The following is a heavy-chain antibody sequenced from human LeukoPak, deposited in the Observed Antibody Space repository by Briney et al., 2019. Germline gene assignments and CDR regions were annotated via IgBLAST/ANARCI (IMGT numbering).Heavy chain of an antibody. Sequence: GGSLRLSCAASGFTVSSNYMSWVRQAPGKGLEWVSVIYSGGSTYYADSVQGRFTISRDNSKNTLYLQMNSQRAEDTAVYYCARDRLYSSSSEDYWGQGILVIVSS. D-gene: IGHD6-6*01. J-gene: IGHJ4*02. V-gene: IGHV3-53*01. CDR2: IYSGGST. CDR3: ARDRLYSSSSEDY. CDR1: GFTVSSNY.